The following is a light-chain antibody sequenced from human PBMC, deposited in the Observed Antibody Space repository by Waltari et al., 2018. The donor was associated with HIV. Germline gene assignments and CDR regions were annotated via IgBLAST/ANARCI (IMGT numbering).Light chain of an antibody. Sequence: QSVLTQPPSASGTPGQRVTISCSGRSSNIGSKPVNWYQQLPGTAPKLLIYYNNQRPSGVPDRFSGSKSGTSASLAISGLQSEDEADYYCAAWDRSLNGPVFGTGTKVTVL. J-gene: IGLJ1*01. CDR3: AAWDRSLNGPV. V-gene: IGLV1-44*01. CDR1: SSNIGSKP. CDR2: YNN.